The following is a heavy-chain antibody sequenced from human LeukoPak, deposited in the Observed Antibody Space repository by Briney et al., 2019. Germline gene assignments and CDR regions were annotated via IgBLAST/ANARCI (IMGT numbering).Heavy chain of an antibody. CDR3: AKDLGSSTSWYNWFDP. Sequence: PGGSLRLSCAASGFTFSSYAMSWVRQAPGKGLEWVSAISGSGGSTYYADSVKGRFTISRDNSKNTLYLQMNSLRAEDTAVYYCAKDLGSSTSWYNWFDPWGQGTLVTVSS. CDR2: ISGSGGST. CDR1: GFTFSSYA. V-gene: IGHV3-23*01. J-gene: IGHJ5*02. D-gene: IGHD2-2*01.